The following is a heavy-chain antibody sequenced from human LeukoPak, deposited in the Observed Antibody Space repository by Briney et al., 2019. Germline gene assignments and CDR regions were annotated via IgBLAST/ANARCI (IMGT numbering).Heavy chain of an antibody. Sequence: GRSLRLSCAASGFTFDDYAMHWVRQAPGKGLEWVSGISWNSGSIGYADSVKGRFTISRDNAKNSLYLQMNSLRAEDMALYYCANEDSSGYFKNWGQGTLVTASS. V-gene: IGHV3-9*03. CDR2: ISWNSGSI. CDR3: ANEDSSGYFKN. J-gene: IGHJ4*02. D-gene: IGHD3-22*01. CDR1: GFTFDDYA.